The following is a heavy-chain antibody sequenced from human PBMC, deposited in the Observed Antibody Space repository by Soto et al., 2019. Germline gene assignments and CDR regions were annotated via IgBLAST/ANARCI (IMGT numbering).Heavy chain of an antibody. CDR3: AKGRGGSGSLTPRVDF. D-gene: IGHD3-10*01. CDR2: ISGDGDTT. Sequence: EVQLLESGGGLVQPGGSLRLSCAASGFTFNNSAMTWVRQAPGKGLEWVSAISGDGDTTSYADSVKGRFTVSRDGSKNTRYLQMSSLRAEATALYYCAKGRGGSGSLTPRVDFWGQGTLVTVSS. CDR1: GFTFNNSA. J-gene: IGHJ4*02. V-gene: IGHV3-23*01.